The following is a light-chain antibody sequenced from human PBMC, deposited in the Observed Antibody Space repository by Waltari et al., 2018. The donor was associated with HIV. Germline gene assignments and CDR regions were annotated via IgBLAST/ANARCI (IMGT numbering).Light chain of an antibody. V-gene: IGLV1-47*01. CDR3: AAWDDSLSGFYV. CDR1: NFNIGSNY. CDR2: RND. Sequence: QSVLTQPPSASGTPGQRVTISCSGSNFNIGSNYVYWYQHVPGAAPKLLIYRNDQRPSGVPDRFSGSKSGTSASLAISGLRSEDEADYYCAAWDDSLSGFYVPGTGTKVTVL. J-gene: IGLJ1*01.